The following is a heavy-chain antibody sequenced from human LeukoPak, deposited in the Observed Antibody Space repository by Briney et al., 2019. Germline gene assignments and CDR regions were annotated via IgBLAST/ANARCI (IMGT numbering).Heavy chain of an antibody. CDR3: AKGWSSGWPREDY. D-gene: IGHD6-19*01. CDR1: GFNLGSSW. V-gene: IGHV3-23*01. CDR2: ISGSGGST. J-gene: IGHJ4*02. Sequence: GGSLRLSCVVSGFNLGSSWMSWVRQAPGKGLEWVSAISGSGGSTYYADSVKGRFTISRDNSKNTLYLQMNSLRAEDTAVYYCAKGWSSGWPREDYWGQGTLVTVSS.